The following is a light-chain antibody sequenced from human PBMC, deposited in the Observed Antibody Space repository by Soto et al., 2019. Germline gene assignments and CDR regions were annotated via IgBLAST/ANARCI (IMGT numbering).Light chain of an antibody. CDR3: QQSYGIPPFS. J-gene: IGKJ5*01. V-gene: IGKV1-39*01. Sequence: DIQMTQSPSSLSASFGDRVTITCQASLSISSPLNWYQQTPGKAPKLLIYAASSLQSGVPSRFSGNGSGTDFTLTISNLQPEDFSTYYCQQSYGIPPFSLGQGTRLEI. CDR1: LSISSP. CDR2: AAS.